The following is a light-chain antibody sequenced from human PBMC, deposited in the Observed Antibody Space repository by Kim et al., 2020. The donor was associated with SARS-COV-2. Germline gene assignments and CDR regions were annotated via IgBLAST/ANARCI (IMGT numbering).Light chain of an antibody. CDR2: AAS. V-gene: IGKV1-9*01. J-gene: IGKJ1*01. CDR3: QQYSTFPRT. Sequence: ASVGDRVTITGRASQGISTYLAWYQQKPGIAPKLLIYAASTLGSGVPARFSGSGSGTDFTLTISSLQPEDFATYSCQQYSTFPRTFGQGTKVDIK. CDR1: QGISTY.